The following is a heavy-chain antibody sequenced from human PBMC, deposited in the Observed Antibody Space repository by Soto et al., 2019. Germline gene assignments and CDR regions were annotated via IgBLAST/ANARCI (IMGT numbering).Heavy chain of an antibody. CDR3: ARDAAPWGGSYVDY. J-gene: IGHJ4*02. D-gene: IGHD3-10*01. CDR1: GFTFSSYA. CDR2: ISYDGSNK. V-gene: IGHV3-30-3*01. Sequence: QVQLVESGGGVVQPGRSLRLSCAASGFTFSSYAMHWVRQAPGKGLEWVAVISYDGSNKYYADSVKGRFTISRDNSKNTLYLQMNSLRAEDTAVYYCARDAAPWGGSYVDYWGQGTLVTVSS.